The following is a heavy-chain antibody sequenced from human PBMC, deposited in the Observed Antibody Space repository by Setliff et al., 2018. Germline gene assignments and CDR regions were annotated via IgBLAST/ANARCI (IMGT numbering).Heavy chain of an antibody. Sequence: GASVKVSCKASGYTFTSYAISWVRQAPGQGLEWMGWISAYNGNTNYAQKLQGRVTMTTDTSTSTAYMDLRSLRSDDTAVYYCARDQPVLQFFEWLAPLDYCGQGTLVTVSS. V-gene: IGHV1-18*01. J-gene: IGHJ4*02. CDR1: GYTFTSYA. CDR2: ISAYNGNT. CDR3: ARDQPVLQFFEWLAPLDY. D-gene: IGHD3-3*01.